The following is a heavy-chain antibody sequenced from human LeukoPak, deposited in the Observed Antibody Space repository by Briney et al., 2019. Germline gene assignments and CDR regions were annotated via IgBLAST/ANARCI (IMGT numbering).Heavy chain of an antibody. CDR1: GFTFKSYS. D-gene: IGHD6-13*01. V-gene: IGHV3-48*01. J-gene: IGHJ5*02. CDR3: ARAAAGNWFDP. Sequence: PGGSLRLSCAASGFTFKSYSMNWVRQAPGKGLEWISYITSTSSTIYYANSVKGRFTISRDNAKNSLYLQMNSLRAEDTAVYYCARAAAGNWFDPWGQGTLVTVSS. CDR2: ITSTSSTI.